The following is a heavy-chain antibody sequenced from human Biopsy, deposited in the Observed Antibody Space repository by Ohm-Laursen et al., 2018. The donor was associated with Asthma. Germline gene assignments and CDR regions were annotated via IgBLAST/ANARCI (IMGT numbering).Heavy chain of an antibody. CDR1: EFSFDNYF. J-gene: IGHJ4*02. CDR3: ARARETTNYGDSDFDI. D-gene: IGHD2-8*01. Sequence: EASVKVSCKASEFSFDNYFMHWVRQAPGQGLEWMGIINPSGAGTRYAEKFKGRLIVSRDASTSTAFMELRSLRSDDTAIYFCARARETTNYGDSDFDIWGQGTLITVSS. V-gene: IGHV1-46*02. CDR2: INPSGAGT.